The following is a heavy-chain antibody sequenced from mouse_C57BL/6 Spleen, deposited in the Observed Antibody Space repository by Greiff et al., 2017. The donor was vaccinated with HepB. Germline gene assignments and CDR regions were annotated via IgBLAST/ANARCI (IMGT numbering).Heavy chain of an antibody. CDR1: GYTFTDYE. Sequence: VQLQESGAELVRPGASVTLSCKASGYTFTDYEMHWVKQTPVHGLEWIGAIDPETGGTAYNQKFKGKAILTADKSSSTAYMELRSLTSEDSAVYYCTRRGYGSSRGYAMDYWGQGTSVTVSS. CDR2: IDPETGGT. D-gene: IGHD1-1*01. CDR3: TRRGYGSSRGYAMDY. V-gene: IGHV1-15*01. J-gene: IGHJ4*01.